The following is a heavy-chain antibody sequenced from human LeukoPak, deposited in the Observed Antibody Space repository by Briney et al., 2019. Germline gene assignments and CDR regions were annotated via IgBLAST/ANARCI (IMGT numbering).Heavy chain of an antibody. CDR2: INQDGSQK. CDR3: AALPSQADY. Sequence: GGSLRLSCAGSGFTFSSHWIGWVRQAPGKGLEWVAHINQDGSQKYYVDSVEGRFAISRDNAKNSLYLQMNSLRAEDTAVYYCAALPSQADYWGQGTLVTVSS. J-gene: IGHJ4*02. CDR1: GFTFSSHW. V-gene: IGHV3-7*03.